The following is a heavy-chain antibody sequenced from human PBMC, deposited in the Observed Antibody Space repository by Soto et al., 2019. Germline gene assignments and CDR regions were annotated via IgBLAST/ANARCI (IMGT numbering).Heavy chain of an antibody. CDR1: GGSISSGDYY. D-gene: IGHD3-3*01. Sequence: QVQLQESGPGLVKPSQTLSLTCTVSGGSISSGDYYWSWIRQPPGKGLEWIGYFYYSGSTYYNPSLKSRVTISVDTSKNQFSLKLSSVTAADTAVYYCARDLRITIFGVVNDYFDYWGQGTLVTVSS. V-gene: IGHV4-30-4*01. CDR3: ARDLRITIFGVVNDYFDY. J-gene: IGHJ4*02. CDR2: FYYSGST.